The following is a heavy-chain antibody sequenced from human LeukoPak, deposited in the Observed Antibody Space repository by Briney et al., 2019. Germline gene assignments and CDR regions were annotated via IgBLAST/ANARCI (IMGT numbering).Heavy chain of an antibody. CDR3: GGGGLRCFESGPFDY. Sequence: RAGGSLRLSCAASGFTFSSYAMHWVRQAPGKGLEWVAVISYDGSNKYYADSVKGRFTISRDNSKNTLYLQMNSLRAEDTAVYYCGGGGLRCFESGPFDYWGQGTLVTVSS. CDR2: ISYDGSNK. V-gene: IGHV3-30-3*01. J-gene: IGHJ4*02. D-gene: IGHD3-9*01. CDR1: GFTFSSYA.